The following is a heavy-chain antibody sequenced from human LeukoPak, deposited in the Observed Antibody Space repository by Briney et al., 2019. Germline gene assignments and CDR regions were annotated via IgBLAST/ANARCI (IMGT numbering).Heavy chain of an antibody. V-gene: IGHV3-13*01. J-gene: IGHJ4*02. CDR3: ARAVAGTAAFDY. Sequence: PGGSLRLSCAASGFTFSSYDMHWVRQATGKGLEWVSAIGTAGDTYYPGSVKGRFTISRENAKNSLYLQMNSLRAGDTAVYYCARAVAGTAAFDYWGQGTLVTVSS. CDR1: GFTFSSYD. CDR2: IGTAGDT. D-gene: IGHD6-19*01.